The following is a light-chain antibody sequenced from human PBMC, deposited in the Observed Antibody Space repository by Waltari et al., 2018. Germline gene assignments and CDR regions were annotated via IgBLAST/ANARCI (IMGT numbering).Light chain of an antibody. CDR2: DTY. Sequence: EIVLIPSPAILSFSPGERATLSCRASPHVGTNVAWYQQRPGQSPRLLIYDTYYRATGLPSRFSGSGSETDFTRPISSLQPEDLAVYGGQQRRNWPLTFGGGTRVQI. V-gene: IGKV3-11*01. CDR1: PHVGTN. J-gene: IGKJ4*01. CDR3: QQRRNWPLT.